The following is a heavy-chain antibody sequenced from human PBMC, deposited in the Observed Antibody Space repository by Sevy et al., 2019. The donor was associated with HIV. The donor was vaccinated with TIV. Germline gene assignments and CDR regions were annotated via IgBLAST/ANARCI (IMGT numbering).Heavy chain of an antibody. Sequence: GESLKISCAASGFTFSSAWMSWVRQAPGKGLEWVGRIKSEIDGGAIDYAAPVKGRFSISREDSKNTVYLQMKSLKTEDTAVDYCITDPEYRGYDEEVINYYYYGMVVWGQGTTVTDSS. CDR2: IKSEIDGGAI. CDR1: GFTFSSAW. CDR3: ITDPEYRGYDEEVINYYYYGMVV. V-gene: IGHV3-15*01. D-gene: IGHD5-12*01. J-gene: IGHJ6*02.